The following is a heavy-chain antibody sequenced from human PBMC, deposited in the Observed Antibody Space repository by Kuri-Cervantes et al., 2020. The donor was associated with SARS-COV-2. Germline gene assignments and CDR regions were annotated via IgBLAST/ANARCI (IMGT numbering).Heavy chain of an antibody. Sequence: SETLSLTCTVSGGSISSSSYYWGWIRQPPGMGLEWIGSIYYSGSTNYNPSLKSRVTMSVDTSKNQFSLKLSSVTAADTAVYYCARETQQFDYWGQGTLVTVSS. D-gene: IGHD1/OR15-1a*01. CDR1: GGSISSSSYY. V-gene: IGHV4-39*07. CDR3: ARETQQFDY. J-gene: IGHJ4*02. CDR2: IYYSGST.